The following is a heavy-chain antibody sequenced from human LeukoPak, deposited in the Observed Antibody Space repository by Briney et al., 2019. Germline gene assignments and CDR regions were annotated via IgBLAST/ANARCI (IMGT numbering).Heavy chain of an antibody. D-gene: IGHD6-19*01. CDR3: AKDQQWLVEGGYYFDY. J-gene: IGHJ4*02. CDR1: GFSFNNYG. V-gene: IGHV3-30*02. CDR2: IWYDGSKK. Sequence: GGSLRLSCAASGFSFNNYGMHWVRQAPGKGLEWVAVIWYDGSKKYYADSVKGRFTISRDNSKNTLYLQMNSLRAEDTAVYYCAKDQQWLVEGGYYFDYWGQGTLVTVSS.